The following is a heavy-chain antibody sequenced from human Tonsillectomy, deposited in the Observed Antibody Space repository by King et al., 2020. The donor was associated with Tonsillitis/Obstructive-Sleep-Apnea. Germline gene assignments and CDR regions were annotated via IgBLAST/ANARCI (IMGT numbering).Heavy chain of an antibody. CDR1: GFTFSSYA. Sequence: VQLVESGGGLVQPGGSLRLSCAASGFTFSSYAMSWVRQAPGKGLEWVSAISGSGGSTYYADSVKGRFTISRDNSKNTLYLQMNSLRAEDTAVYYCAKDCLWFGETHYYMDVWGKGTTVTVSS. CDR3: AKDCLWFGETHYYMDV. J-gene: IGHJ6*03. CDR2: ISGSGGST. D-gene: IGHD3-10*01. V-gene: IGHV3-23*04.